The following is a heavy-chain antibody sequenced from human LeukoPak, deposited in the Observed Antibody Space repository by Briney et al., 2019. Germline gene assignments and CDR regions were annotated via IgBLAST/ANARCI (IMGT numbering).Heavy chain of an antibody. V-gene: IGHV4-39*07. D-gene: IGHD1-26*01. CDR1: GGSISSSNYY. CDR2: IYYSGST. J-gene: IGHJ3*02. Sequence: PSETLSLTCTVSGGSISSSNYYWGWIRQPPGKGLEWIGSIYYSGSTYFNPSLKSRVTISVDTSKNQFSLKLSSVTAADTAVYYCARPRLGATPFDAFDIWGQGTMVTVSS. CDR3: ARPRLGATPFDAFDI.